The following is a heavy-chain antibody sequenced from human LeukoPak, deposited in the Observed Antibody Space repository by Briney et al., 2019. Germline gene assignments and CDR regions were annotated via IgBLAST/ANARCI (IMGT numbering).Heavy chain of an antibody. D-gene: IGHD1-7*01. J-gene: IGHJ4*02. CDR2: ISYDGSNK. CDR3: ATDSRRPGVTKLALRGFIDY. CDR1: GFTFSSYG. V-gene: IGHV3-30*03. Sequence: GGSLRLSCAASGFTFSSYGMHWVRQAPGKGLEWVAVISYDGSNKYYADSVKGPFTTARDHSKSTLYLQMNSLRAEDTAVYYCATDSRRPGVTKLALRGFIDYWGQGTLVTVSS.